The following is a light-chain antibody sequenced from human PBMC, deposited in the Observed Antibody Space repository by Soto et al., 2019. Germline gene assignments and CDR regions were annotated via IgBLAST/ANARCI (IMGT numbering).Light chain of an antibody. CDR2: LGS. J-gene: IGKJ3*01. CDR3: MQALRTPPT. Sequence: DIVMTQSPLSLPVTPGEPASISCRSSQSLLHSNGYNYLDWYLQKPGQSPQLLIYLGSNRASEVPDRVSGSGSGTDLTLKISRVEAEDVGVYYCMQALRTPPTFGPGTKVDIK. V-gene: IGKV2-28*01. CDR1: QSLLHSNGYNY.